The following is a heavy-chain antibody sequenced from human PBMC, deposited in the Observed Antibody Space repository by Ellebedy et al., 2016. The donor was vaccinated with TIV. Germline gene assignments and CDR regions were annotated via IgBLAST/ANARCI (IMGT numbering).Heavy chain of an antibody. V-gene: IGHV3-48*01. CDR3: ARDLRQWLAQGDALDV. J-gene: IGHJ6*02. Sequence: PGGSLRLSCAASGFTFSLYSMNWVRQAPGKGLEWISYISSGSSSIYYADSVKGRFTITRDNDKNLLYLQMSSLRVEDTAVYYCARDLRQWLAQGDALDVWGQGTTVTVSS. CDR1: GFTFSLYS. CDR2: ISSGSSSI. D-gene: IGHD6-19*01.